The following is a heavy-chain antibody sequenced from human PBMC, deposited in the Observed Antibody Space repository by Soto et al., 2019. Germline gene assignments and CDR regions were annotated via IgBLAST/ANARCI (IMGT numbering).Heavy chain of an antibody. J-gene: IGHJ4*02. CDR3: AATYDFADYRFDC. D-gene: IGHD4-17*01. CDR2: INSRSTNK. CDR1: GFIFSTYS. V-gene: IGHV3-48*02. Sequence: HPGGSLRLSCAGSGFIFSTYSINWVRQAPGRGLEWVSYINSRSTNKYYADSVKGRFTISRDNARNSLYLEMNYLRDEDTAVYYCAATYDFADYRFDCWGQGTLVTVSS.